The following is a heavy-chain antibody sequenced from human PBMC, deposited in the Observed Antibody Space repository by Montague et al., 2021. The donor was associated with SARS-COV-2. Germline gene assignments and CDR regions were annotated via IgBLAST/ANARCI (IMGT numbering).Heavy chain of an antibody. CDR2: ICAYNGNT. Sequence: SVKVSCKASGYTFTSYGISWVRQAPGQGLEWTGLICAYNGNTNCAQKLQGRVTMTTDTSTNTAYMELKSLRSDDTAVYYCARGRYYTHSYSVDLPFDYWGQGTLVTVSA. D-gene: IGHD1-26*01. CDR1: GYTFTSYG. J-gene: IGHJ4*02. CDR3: ARGRYYTHSYSVDLPFDY. V-gene: IGHV1-18*01.